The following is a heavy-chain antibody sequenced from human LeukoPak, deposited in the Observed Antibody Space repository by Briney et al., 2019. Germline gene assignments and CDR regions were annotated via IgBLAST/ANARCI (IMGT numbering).Heavy chain of an antibody. CDR2: ISSSGSTI. CDR1: GFTFSSYG. J-gene: IGHJ4*02. V-gene: IGHV3-48*03. Sequence: GGSLRLSCAASGFTFSSYGMNWVRQAPGKGLEWVSYISSSGSTIYYADSVKGRFTISRDNAKNSLYLQMNSLRAEDTAVYYCAREFQVGATGWGQGTLVTVSS. D-gene: IGHD1-26*01. CDR3: AREFQVGATG.